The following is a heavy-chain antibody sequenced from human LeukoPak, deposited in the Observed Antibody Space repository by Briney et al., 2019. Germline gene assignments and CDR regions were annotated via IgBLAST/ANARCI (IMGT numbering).Heavy chain of an antibody. Sequence: SETLSLTCTVSGGSISSHYWSWIRQPPGKGLEWMGYIYYSGSTNYNPSLKGRVTISVDTSKNQFSLKLSSVTAADTAVYYCASSSSSHYYYYYMDVWGKGTTVTVSS. D-gene: IGHD6-6*01. J-gene: IGHJ6*03. CDR2: IYYSGST. V-gene: IGHV4-59*11. CDR3: ASSSSSHYYYYYMDV. CDR1: GGSISSHY.